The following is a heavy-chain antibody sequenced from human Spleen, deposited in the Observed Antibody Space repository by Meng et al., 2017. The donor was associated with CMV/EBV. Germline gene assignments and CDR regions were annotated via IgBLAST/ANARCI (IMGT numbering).Heavy chain of an antibody. CDR1: GGSFSGYY. Sequence: SLTCAVYGGSFSGYYWSWIRQPPGKGLEWIGEINHSGSTNYNPSLKSRVTISVDTSKNQFSLKLSSVTAADTAVYYCARVVGGATYGYWGQGTLVTSPQ. V-gene: IGHV4-34*01. CDR2: INHSGST. D-gene: IGHD1-26*01. J-gene: IGHJ4*02. CDR3: ARVVGGATYGY.